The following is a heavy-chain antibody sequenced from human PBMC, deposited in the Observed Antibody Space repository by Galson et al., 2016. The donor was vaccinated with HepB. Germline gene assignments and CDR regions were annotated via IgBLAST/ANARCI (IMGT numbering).Heavy chain of an antibody. Sequence: SETLSLTCAVSGGSFSGYYWTWVRQPPGKGLEWIGEIHHSGSTNYNPSLKSRVTILIDTSKNQFSLKLPSATAADTAVYYCARGMVQALGSNFDYWGQGTLVTVSS. J-gene: IGHJ4*02. D-gene: IGHD3-10*01. CDR3: ARGMVQALGSNFDY. V-gene: IGHV4-34*01. CDR2: IHHSGST. CDR1: GGSFSGYY.